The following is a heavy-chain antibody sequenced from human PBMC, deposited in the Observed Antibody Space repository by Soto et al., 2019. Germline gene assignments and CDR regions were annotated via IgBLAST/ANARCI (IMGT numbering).Heavy chain of an antibody. J-gene: IGHJ4*02. D-gene: IGHD1-26*01. CDR2: IYYSGST. CDR3: VRDGGGNYPAYFDY. Sequence: PSETLSLTCTVSGGSISSYYWSWIRQPPGKGLEWIGYIYYSGSTNYNPSLKSRVTISRDNPKNSLYLLMNSLRAEDTAVYFCVRDGGGNYPAYFDYWGRGPLVPVSS. V-gene: IGHV4-59*12. CDR1: GGSISSYY.